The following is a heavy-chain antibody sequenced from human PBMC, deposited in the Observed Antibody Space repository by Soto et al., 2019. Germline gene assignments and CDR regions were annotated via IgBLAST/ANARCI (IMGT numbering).Heavy chain of an antibody. CDR1: GYTFNFYG. Sequence: AAVKACCKASGYTFNFYGITWVRQAPGQGLEWMGWISGFNGNTNYAADLQGRVTMTTDTSTSTAYMELRGLRSDDKAVYYCARICFSSGHHPTELASWG. V-gene: IGHV1-18*01. D-gene: IGHD2-21*02. J-gene: IGHJ5*01. CDR3: ARICFSSGHHPTELAS. CDR2: ISGFNGNT.